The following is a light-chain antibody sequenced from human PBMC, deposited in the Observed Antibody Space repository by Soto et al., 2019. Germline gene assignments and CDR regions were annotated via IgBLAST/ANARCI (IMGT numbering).Light chain of an antibody. CDR1: QGISDY. Sequence: DIQMAQSPSSLSASIGDRVTITCRASQGISDYLAWYQQRPGNAPNLLIYGASILQSGVPSRFSGSGSGTHFTLTISSLQPEDVATYYCHSYNSIPRTFGQGTTVEIK. CDR3: HSYNSIPRT. CDR2: GAS. V-gene: IGKV1-27*01. J-gene: IGKJ1*01.